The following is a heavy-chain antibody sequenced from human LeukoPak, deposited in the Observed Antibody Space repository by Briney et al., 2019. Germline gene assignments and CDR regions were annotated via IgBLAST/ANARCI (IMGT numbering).Heavy chain of an antibody. CDR3: ARWSIVATIFDY. V-gene: IGHV4-61*02. J-gene: IGHJ4*02. Sequence: SQTLSLTCTVSGGSISSGSYYWSWIRQPAGKGLEWIGRIYTSGSTNYNPSLKSRVTISVDTSKNQFSLKLSSVTAADTAVYYCARWSIVATIFDYWGQGTLFTVSS. CDR2: IYTSGST. CDR1: GGSISSGSYY. D-gene: IGHD5-12*01.